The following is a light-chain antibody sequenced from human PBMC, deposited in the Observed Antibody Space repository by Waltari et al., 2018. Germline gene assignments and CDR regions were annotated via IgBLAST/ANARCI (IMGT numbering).Light chain of an antibody. V-gene: IGLV5-45*01. J-gene: IGLJ3*02. CDR2: YRSDSDN. Sequence: QAVLTQPASPSASPGASASLTCTLRSGITVGTSRIYWFQQKPGSPPQYLLRYRSDSDNHQGSGVPSRFSGSKDASANAGILLISGLQSEDEADYYCMIWHSTAWVFGGGTKLTVL. CDR3: MIWHSTAWV. CDR1: SGITVGTSR.